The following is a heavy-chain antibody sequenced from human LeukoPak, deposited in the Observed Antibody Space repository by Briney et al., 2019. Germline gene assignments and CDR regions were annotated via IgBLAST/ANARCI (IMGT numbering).Heavy chain of an antibody. CDR2: FDPEDGET. CDR1: GYTLTELS. Sequence: ASVKVSCKVSGYTLTELSMHWVRQAPGKGLEWMGGFDPEDGETIYAQKFQGRVTMTEDTSTDTAYMELGSLRSEDTAVYYCATFGHDYGGNIDYWGQGTLVTVSS. J-gene: IGHJ4*02. V-gene: IGHV1-24*01. CDR3: ATFGHDYGGNIDY. D-gene: IGHD4-23*01.